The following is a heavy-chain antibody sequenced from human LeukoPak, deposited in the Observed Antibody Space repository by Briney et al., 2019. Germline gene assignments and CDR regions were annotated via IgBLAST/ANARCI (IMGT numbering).Heavy chain of an antibody. CDR1: GYTFTSYA. J-gene: IGHJ4*02. CDR2: INAGNGNT. Sequence: ASVKVSCKASGYTFTSYAMHWVRQAPGQRLEWMGWINAGNGNTKYSQKFQGRVTITRDTSASTAYMELSSLRSEDTAVYYCARAGLRDYGDPLDYWGQGTLVTVSP. CDR3: ARAGLRDYGDPLDY. D-gene: IGHD4-17*01. V-gene: IGHV1-3*01.